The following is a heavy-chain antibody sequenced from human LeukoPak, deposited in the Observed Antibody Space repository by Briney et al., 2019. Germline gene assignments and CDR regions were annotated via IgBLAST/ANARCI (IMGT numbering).Heavy chain of an antibody. J-gene: IGHJ4*02. V-gene: IGHV3-30*02. D-gene: IGHD2-2*01. CDR1: GFTSSSYG. CDR3: ATVNRMHESSTSCPFDY. Sequence: GGSLRLSCAASGFTSSSYGMHWVRQAPGKGLEWVAFIRYDGSNKYYADSVRGRFTISRDNSKNTLYLQMNSLRAEDTAVYYCATVNRMHESSTSCPFDYWGQGTLVTVSS. CDR2: IRYDGSNK.